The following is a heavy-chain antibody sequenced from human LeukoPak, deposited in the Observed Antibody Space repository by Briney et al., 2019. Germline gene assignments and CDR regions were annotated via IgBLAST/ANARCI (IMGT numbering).Heavy chain of an antibody. CDR1: GGSISSNNW. D-gene: IGHD6-19*01. Sequence: SGTLSLTCAVSGGSISSNNWWGWVRQPPGKGLEWIGEIYHSGSPNYNPSLKSRVTISVDKSRNHFSLNLSSVTAADTAVYYCARAIVVAGKNYYYYGMDVWGQGTTVTVSS. V-gene: IGHV4-4*02. CDR3: ARAIVVAGKNYYYYGMDV. CDR2: IYHSGSP. J-gene: IGHJ6*02.